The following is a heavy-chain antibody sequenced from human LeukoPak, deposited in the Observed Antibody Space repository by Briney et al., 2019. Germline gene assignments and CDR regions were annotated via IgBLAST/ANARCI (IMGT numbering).Heavy chain of an antibody. CDR3: ARAAYDSSGYLTL. CDR1: GFTFSSYG. Sequence: GRSLRLSCAASGFTFSSYGMHWVRQAPGKGLEWVAVIWYDGTNKYYADSVKGRFTISRDNSKNTLFLQMNSLRAEDTAVYYCARAAYDSSGYLTLWGQGTLVTVSS. J-gene: IGHJ4*02. D-gene: IGHD3-22*01. V-gene: IGHV3-33*01. CDR2: IWYDGTNK.